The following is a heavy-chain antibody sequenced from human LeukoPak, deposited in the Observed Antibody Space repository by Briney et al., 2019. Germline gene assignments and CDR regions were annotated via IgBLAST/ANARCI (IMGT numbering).Heavy chain of an antibody. CDR1: GFTFSDYY. V-gene: IGHV3-11*01. J-gene: IGHJ4*02. CDR3: AKDGGATQAEFRYYFDY. Sequence: PGGSLRLSCAASGFTFSDYYMSWIRQPQGKGLEWVSYISSSGSTIYYADSVKGRFTISRDNAKSSLYLQMNSLRAEDTAVYYCAKDGGATQAEFRYYFDYWGQGTLVTVSS. D-gene: IGHD3-10*01. CDR2: ISSSGSTI.